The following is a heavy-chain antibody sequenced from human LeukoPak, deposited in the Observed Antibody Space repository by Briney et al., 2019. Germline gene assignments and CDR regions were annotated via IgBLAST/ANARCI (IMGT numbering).Heavy chain of an antibody. CDR1: GFTFRNYA. J-gene: IGHJ4*02. CDR2: ISSNGGST. D-gene: IGHD2-15*01. CDR3: VKSPAALKTLDY. V-gene: IGHV3-64D*09. Sequence: GGSLRLSCSASGFTFRNYAMHWVRQAPGKGLEYVSAISSNGGSTYYADSVKGRFSISRDNSKDTLYLQMSSLRGEDTAAYYCVKSPAALKTLDYWGQGTLVIVSS.